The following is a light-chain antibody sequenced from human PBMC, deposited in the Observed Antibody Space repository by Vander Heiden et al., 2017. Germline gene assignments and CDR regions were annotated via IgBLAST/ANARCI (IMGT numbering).Light chain of an antibody. Sequence: QSALTPPASVSGSPGPSITISCTGTRSEVGGYNYVSWYQQHPGKAPKLMIYEVSNRPSGVSNRFSGSKSGNTASLTISGLQAEDEADYYCSADTSSSTLVFGGGTKLTVL. V-gene: IGLV2-14*01. J-gene: IGLJ3*02. CDR3: SADTSSSTLV. CDR2: EVS. CDR1: RSEVGGYNY.